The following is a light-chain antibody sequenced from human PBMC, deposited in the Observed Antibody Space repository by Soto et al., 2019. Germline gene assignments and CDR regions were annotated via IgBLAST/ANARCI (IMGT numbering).Light chain of an antibody. J-gene: IGKJ1*01. V-gene: IGKV3-11*01. Sequence: IVLTQSPATLSLSPGIRATLSCRASQNISSYLIWYQQKPGQAPRLLIYATSFRATGIPDRFRGSGSGTDFTLTISSLEPEDSAVYYCQDSSTSPWPFGQGTKVDIK. CDR2: ATS. CDR1: QNISSY. CDR3: QDSSTSPWP.